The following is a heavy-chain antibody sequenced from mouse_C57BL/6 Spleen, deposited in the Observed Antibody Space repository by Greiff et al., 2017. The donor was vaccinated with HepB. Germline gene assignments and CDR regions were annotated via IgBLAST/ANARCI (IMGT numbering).Heavy chain of an antibody. CDR3: ASGYYDAMDY. Sequence: VQLQQPGAELVKPGASVKLSCKASGYTFTSYWMQWVKQRPGQGLEWIGEIDPSDSYTNYNQKFKGKATLTVDTSSSTAYMQLSSLTSEDSAVYYCASGYYDAMDYWGQGTSVTVSS. CDR2: IDPSDSYT. CDR1: GYTFTSYW. V-gene: IGHV1-50*01. D-gene: IGHD2-14*01. J-gene: IGHJ4*01.